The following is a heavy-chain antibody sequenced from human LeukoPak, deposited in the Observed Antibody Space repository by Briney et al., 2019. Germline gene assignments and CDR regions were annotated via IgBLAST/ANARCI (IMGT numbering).Heavy chain of an antibody. V-gene: IGHV1-69*06. CDR2: IIRIFGTA. D-gene: IGHD3-10*01. J-gene: IGHJ4*02. CDR1: VGTFSSYA. CDR3: ARGELLWFGELMDAHVDY. Sequence: GASVTVSCKASVGTFSSYAISWVRQAPGQGLEWMGGIIRIFGTAKYAQKFQGRVTITADKSTSKAYMELRSLRSEDAAVYYCARGELLWFGELMDAHVDYWGQGTLVTVSS.